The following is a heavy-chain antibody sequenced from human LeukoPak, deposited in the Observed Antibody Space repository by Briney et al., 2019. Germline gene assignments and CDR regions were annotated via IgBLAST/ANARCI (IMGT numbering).Heavy chain of an antibody. J-gene: IGHJ6*03. CDR3: ARVLGGTNYYYYMDV. V-gene: IGHV1-2*02. CDR2: INPNSGGT. D-gene: IGHD2-15*01. Sequence: GASVKVSCKASGYTFTGYYMHWVRQAPGQGLEWMGWINPNSGGTNYAQKFQGRVTMTRDTSISTAFMELSRLRSDDTAVYYCARVLGGTNYYYYMDVWGKGTTVTVSS. CDR1: GYTFTGYY.